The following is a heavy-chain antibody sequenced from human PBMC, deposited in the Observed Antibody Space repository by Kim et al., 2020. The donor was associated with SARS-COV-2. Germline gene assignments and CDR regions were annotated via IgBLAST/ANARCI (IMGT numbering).Heavy chain of an antibody. J-gene: IGHJ4*02. V-gene: IGHV3-7*01. CDR1: GFTFSNSW. CDR2: IKQDSAEK. Sequence: GGSLRLSCEASGFTFSNSWMTWVRQAPGKGLEWVASIKQDSAEKYYVYSVKGRFTISRDNARNSLSLQMDSLRVEDTAVYYCARERTIPGYWGQGTLVTVSS. D-gene: IGHD3-10*01. CDR3: ARERTIPGY.